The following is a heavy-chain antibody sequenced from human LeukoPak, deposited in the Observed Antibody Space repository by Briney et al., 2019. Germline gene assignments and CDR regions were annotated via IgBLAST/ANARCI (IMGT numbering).Heavy chain of an antibody. Sequence: PGGSLRLSCAASGFTFNNYGMNWVRQAPGKGLEWVAFIRYDGSDKYYADSVKGRFTISRDNAKNSLYLQMNSLRAEDTAVYYCARKAQTSLLWFGELFDSGYDSGNNWFDPWGQGTLVTVSS. V-gene: IGHV3-30*02. CDR2: IRYDGSDK. CDR1: GFTFNNYG. J-gene: IGHJ5*02. D-gene: IGHD3-10*01. CDR3: ARKAQTSLLWFGELFDSGYDSGNNWFDP.